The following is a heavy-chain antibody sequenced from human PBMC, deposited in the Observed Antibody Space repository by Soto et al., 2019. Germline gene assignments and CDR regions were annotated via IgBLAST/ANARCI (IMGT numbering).Heavy chain of an antibody. J-gene: IGHJ4*02. V-gene: IGHV1-58*01. CDR2: IVVGSGNT. CDR1: GFTFTSSA. Sequence: QMQLVQSGPEVKKPGTSVKVSCKASGFTFTSSAVQWVRQARGQRLEWIGWIVVGSGNTNYAQKFQERVTITRDMSTSTAYMELSSLRSEDTAVYYCAAEFEYYDSSGYPCFDYWGQGTLVTVSS. CDR3: AAEFEYYDSSGYPCFDY. D-gene: IGHD3-22*01.